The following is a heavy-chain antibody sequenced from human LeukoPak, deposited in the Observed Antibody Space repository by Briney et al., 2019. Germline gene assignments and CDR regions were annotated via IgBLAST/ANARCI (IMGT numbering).Heavy chain of an antibody. CDR3: APRVVVITAPFDY. CDR1: GFTFSSFG. J-gene: IGHJ4*02. Sequence: GGSLRLSCAASGFTFSSFGMHWVRQAPGKGLEWVAFIRYDGTDKYYADSVKGRFTISRDNSKNTLYQQMNSLRPEDTAVYYCAPRVVVITAPFDYWGQGTLVTVSS. D-gene: IGHD2-21*01. CDR2: IRYDGTDK. V-gene: IGHV3-30*02.